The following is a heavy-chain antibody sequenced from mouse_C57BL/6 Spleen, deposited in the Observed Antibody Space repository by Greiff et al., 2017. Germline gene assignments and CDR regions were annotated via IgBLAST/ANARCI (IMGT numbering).Heavy chain of an antibody. V-gene: IGHV1-64*01. CDR1: GYTFTSYW. CDR3: ARRDGNCRVLFAY. J-gene: IGHJ3*01. D-gene: IGHD2-1*01. Sequence: VQLQQPGAELVKPGASVKLSCKASGYTFTSYWMHWVKQRPGQGLEWIGMIHPNSGSTNYNEKFKSKATLTVDKSSSTAYMQLSSLTSEDSAVYYCARRDGNCRVLFAYWGQGTLVTVSA. CDR2: IHPNSGST.